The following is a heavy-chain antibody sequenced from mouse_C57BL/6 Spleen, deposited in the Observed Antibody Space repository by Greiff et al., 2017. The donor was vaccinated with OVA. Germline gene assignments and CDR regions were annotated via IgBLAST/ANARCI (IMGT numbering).Heavy chain of an antibody. J-gene: IGHJ2*01. CDR1: GYTFTSYW. V-gene: IGHV1-64*01. CDR3: ARKGITSYYFDY. Sequence: QVQLKQPGAELVKPGASVKLSCKASGYTFTSYWMHWVKQRPGQGLEWIGMIHPNSGSTNYNEKFKSKATLTVDKSSSTAYMQLSSLTSEDSAVYYCARKGITSYYFDYWGQGTTLTVSS. CDR2: IHPNSGST. D-gene: IGHD1-1*01.